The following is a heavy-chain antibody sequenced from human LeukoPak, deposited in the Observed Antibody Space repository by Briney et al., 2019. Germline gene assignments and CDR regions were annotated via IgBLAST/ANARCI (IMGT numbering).Heavy chain of an antibody. CDR3: ARQGYDSGFDY. CDR2: LFSGGDT. Sequence: AGGSLRLSCAASGFSFSRYYMSWVRQAPGKGLEWVSVLFSGGDTYYADSVKDRFSISRDSSRETLFLRMNSLRADDTAVYYCARQGYDSGFDYWGHGTMVTVSS. D-gene: IGHD5-12*01. CDR1: GFSFSRYY. V-gene: IGHV3-66*04. J-gene: IGHJ4*01.